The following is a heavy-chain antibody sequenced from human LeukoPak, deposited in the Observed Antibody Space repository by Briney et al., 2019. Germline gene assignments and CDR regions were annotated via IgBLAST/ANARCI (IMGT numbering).Heavy chain of an antibody. CDR1: GFAFSSFW. V-gene: IGHV3-23*01. J-gene: IGHJ3*02. CDR3: AKVLLIAVAGTEDAFDI. CDR2: ISGSGGST. Sequence: PGGSLRPSCAASGFAFSSFWMSWVRQAPGKGLEWVSAISGSGGSTYYADSVKGRFTISRDNSKNTLYLQMNSLRAEDTAVYYCAKVLLIAVAGTEDAFDIWGQGTMVTVSS. D-gene: IGHD6-19*01.